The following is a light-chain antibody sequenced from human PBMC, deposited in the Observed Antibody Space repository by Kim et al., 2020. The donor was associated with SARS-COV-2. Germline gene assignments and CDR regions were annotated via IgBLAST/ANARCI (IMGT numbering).Light chain of an antibody. CDR1: STDVGGYDF. V-gene: IGLV2-8*01. CDR3: CSYSGRNKLL. CDR2: EVT. J-gene: IGLJ2*01. Sequence: GQSVAISCTGTSTDVGGYDFVSWYQQHPGKAPKVLIYEVTKRPSGVPDRFSGSKSGNTASLTVSGLQADDEAEYYCCSYSGRNKLLFCGGTQLTVL.